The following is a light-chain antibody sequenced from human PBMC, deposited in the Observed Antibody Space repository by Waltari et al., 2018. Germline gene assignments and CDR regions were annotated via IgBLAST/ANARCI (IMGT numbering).Light chain of an antibody. J-gene: IGKJ1*01. V-gene: IGKV2-30*02. CDR2: QVS. Sequence: DVVMTQSPLSLPITPGQPASISCRSSQSLVHSDGNTYLSWYQQKPGQPPRLLIYQVSNRDSGVLDRFSGSGAGTDFTLKISRVEAEDVGVYYCGQGTHWWTFGQGTKVEIK. CDR3: GQGTHWWT. CDR1: QSLVHSDGNTY.